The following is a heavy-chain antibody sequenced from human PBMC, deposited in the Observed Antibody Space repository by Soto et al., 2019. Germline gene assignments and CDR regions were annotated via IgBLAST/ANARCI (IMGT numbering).Heavy chain of an antibody. CDR3: ARGRWLQLGGDY. Sequence: QVQLVESGGGVVQPGRSLRLSCAASGFTFSSYGMHWVRQAPGKGLEWVAVIWYDGSNKYYADSVKGRFTISRDNFKNTLSLKMSSLRAEDTAVYYLARGRWLQLGGDYWGQGTLVTVSS. CDR2: IWYDGSNK. CDR1: GFTFSSYG. D-gene: IGHD1-1*01. V-gene: IGHV3-33*01. J-gene: IGHJ4*02.